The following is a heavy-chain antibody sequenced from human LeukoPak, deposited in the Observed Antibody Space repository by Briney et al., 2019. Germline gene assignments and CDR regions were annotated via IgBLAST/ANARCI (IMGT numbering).Heavy chain of an antibody. CDR2: IRNKANNYAT. Sequence: GGSLRLSCAASGFTVSRNYMSWVRQASGKGLEWIGRIRNKANNYATAYAASVKGRFTISREDSKNTAYLQMNSLKTEDTAVYYCTYTSSSGVVYWGQGAPVTVSS. CDR1: GFTVSRNY. J-gene: IGHJ4*02. V-gene: IGHV3-73*01. CDR3: TYTSSSGVVY. D-gene: IGHD6-6*01.